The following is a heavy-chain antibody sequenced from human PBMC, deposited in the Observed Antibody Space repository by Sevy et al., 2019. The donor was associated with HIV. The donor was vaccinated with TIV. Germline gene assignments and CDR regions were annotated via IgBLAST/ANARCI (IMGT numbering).Heavy chain of an antibody. J-gene: IGHJ4*02. D-gene: IGHD3-10*01. Sequence: GGSLRLSCAASGFTVSSNYMSWVRQAPGKGLEWVSVIYSGGSTYYADSVKGRFTISRDNSKNTLYLQMNSLRAEETAVYYCARARRSSLLWFGELFDYWGQGTLVTVSS. V-gene: IGHV3-53*01. CDR1: GFTVSSNY. CDR2: IYSGGST. CDR3: ARARRSSLLWFGELFDY.